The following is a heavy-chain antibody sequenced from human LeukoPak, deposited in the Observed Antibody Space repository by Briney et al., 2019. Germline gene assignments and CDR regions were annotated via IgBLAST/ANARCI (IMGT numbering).Heavy chain of an antibody. CDR2: IYYSGST. Sequence: SETLSLTCIVSGGSISSSSYHCGWIRQPPGKGLEWIGNIYYSGSTYYNPSLKSRVTMSVDTSKNQFSLRVNSVTAADTAVYYCAREGYGDYHWGQGTLVTVSS. J-gene: IGHJ4*02. V-gene: IGHV4-39*02. D-gene: IGHD4-17*01. CDR1: GGSISSSSYH. CDR3: AREGYGDYH.